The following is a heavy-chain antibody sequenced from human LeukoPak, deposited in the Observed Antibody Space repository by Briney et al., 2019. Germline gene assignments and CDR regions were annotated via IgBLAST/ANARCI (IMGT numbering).Heavy chain of an antibody. CDR1: GFTFSSYA. Sequence: SGGSLRLSCAASGFTFSSYAMSWVRQAPGKGLEWVSAISGSGGSTYYADSVKGRFTISRDNSKNTLYLQMNSLRAEDTAVYYCAKGPRGTIAAAGTPYDYWGQGTLVTVSS. CDR3: AKGPRGTIAAAGTPYDY. J-gene: IGHJ4*02. D-gene: IGHD6-13*01. V-gene: IGHV3-23*01. CDR2: ISGSGGST.